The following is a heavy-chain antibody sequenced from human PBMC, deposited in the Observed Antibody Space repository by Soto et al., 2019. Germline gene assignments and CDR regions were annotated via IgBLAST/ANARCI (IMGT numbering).Heavy chain of an antibody. CDR3: ARDLGQGLVGWYENGFDI. CDR1: GLTFTSNA. V-gene: IGHV3-30-3*01. Sequence: SSLKPTSAAPGLTFTSNATHWVRQAPGKGLEWVAVISYDGSNKYYADSVKGRFTISSDNSKFMLYLQMNSLGAEDSAVYYCARDLGQGLVGWYENGFDIWGQGTMVTVSS. J-gene: IGHJ3*02. D-gene: IGHD6-19*01. CDR2: ISYDGSNK.